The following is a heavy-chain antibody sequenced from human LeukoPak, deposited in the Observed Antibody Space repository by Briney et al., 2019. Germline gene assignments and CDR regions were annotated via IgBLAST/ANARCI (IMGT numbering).Heavy chain of an antibody. CDR3: ARSSYSSSSSV. CDR2: INSDGSEG. D-gene: IGHD6-6*01. J-gene: IGHJ3*01. V-gene: IGHV3-7*03. CDR1: GFTFRGYW. Sequence: GGSLRLSCAVSGFTFRGYWMSWSRQAPGKGLEWVASINSDGSEGYYADVVKGRFTISRDNAKNSLYLQINSLRAEDTAVYYCARSSYSSSSSVWGQGTMVTVSS.